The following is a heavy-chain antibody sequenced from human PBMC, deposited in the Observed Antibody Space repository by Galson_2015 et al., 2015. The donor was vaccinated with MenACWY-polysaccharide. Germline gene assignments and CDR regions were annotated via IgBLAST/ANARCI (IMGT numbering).Heavy chain of an antibody. D-gene: IGHD2-21*01. J-gene: IGHJ4*02. CDR1: GFTCSASA. CDR2: IRSKTKNYAT. CDR3: YCGSDGCFLIDY. Sequence: SLRLSCAASGFTCSASAVHWVRQASGKGLQWVGRIRSKTKNYATAYTPSVQGRFTVFRDDSKNMAYLQMNSLKTEDTAVYYCYCGSDGCFLIDYWGQGTLVTVSS. V-gene: IGHV3-73*01.